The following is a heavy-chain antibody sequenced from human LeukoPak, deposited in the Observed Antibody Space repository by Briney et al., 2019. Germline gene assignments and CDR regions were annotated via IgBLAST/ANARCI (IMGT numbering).Heavy chain of an antibody. D-gene: IGHD6-19*01. CDR3: ARLGYSSGWFYSGYYYYGMDV. V-gene: IGHV1-8*01. Sequence: ASVKVSCKASGYTFTMYYTHWVRQATGQGLEWMGWMNPNSGNTGYAQKFQGRVTMTRNTSISTAYMELSSLRSEDTAVYYCARLGYSSGWFYSGYYYYGMDVWGQGTTVTVSS. J-gene: IGHJ6*02. CDR1: GYTFTMYY. CDR2: MNPNSGNT.